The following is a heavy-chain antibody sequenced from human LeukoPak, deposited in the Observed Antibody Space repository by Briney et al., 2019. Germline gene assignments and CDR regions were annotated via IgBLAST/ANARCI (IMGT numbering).Heavy chain of an antibody. CDR3: ATALFVYSSGWYAFDY. CDR2: INAGNGNT. V-gene: IGHV1-3*01. D-gene: IGHD6-19*01. Sequence: ASVKVSCKASGYTFTSYAMHWVRQAPGQRLEWMGWINAGNGNTKYSQKFQGRVTMTEDTSTDTAYMELSSLRSEDTAVYYCATALFVYSSGWYAFDYWGQGTLVTVSS. J-gene: IGHJ4*02. CDR1: GYTFTSYA.